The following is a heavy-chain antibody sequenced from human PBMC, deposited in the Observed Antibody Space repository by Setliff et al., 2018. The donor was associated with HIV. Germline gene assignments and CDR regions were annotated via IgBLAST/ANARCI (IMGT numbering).Heavy chain of an antibody. V-gene: IGHV1-18*01. CDR1: GYTFTSYG. D-gene: IGHD3-3*01. CDR3: ARDRRITIFGVVSVVPSKRTKTRSAFDY. J-gene: IGHJ4*02. Sequence: VASVKVSCKASGYTFTSYGISWVRQAPGQGLEWMGWISAYNGNTNYAQKLQGRVTMTTDTSTSTAYMELRSLRSDDTAVYYCARDRRITIFGVVSVVPSKRTKTRSAFDYWGQGTLVTVSS. CDR2: ISAYNGNT.